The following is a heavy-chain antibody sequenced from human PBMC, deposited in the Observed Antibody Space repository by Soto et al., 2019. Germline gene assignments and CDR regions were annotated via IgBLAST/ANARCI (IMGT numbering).Heavy chain of an antibody. J-gene: IGHJ6*02. CDR1: GFTFSSYS. D-gene: IGHD6-6*01. CDR3: ARPEYSSSSYGMDA. Sequence: GVSLRLSCSASGFTFSSYSMNWVRQAPGKGLEWVSYISSSSSTIYYADSVKGRFTISRDNAKNLLYLQMNSLRDEDTAVYYCARPEYSSSSYGMDAWGQGTTVTVS. V-gene: IGHV3-48*02. CDR2: ISSSSSTI.